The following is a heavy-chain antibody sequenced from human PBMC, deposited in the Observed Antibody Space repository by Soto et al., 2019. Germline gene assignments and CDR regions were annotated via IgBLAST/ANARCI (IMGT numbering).Heavy chain of an antibody. CDR2: ISSSSSYT. CDR3: AKDGNEYCSSTSCYGENWFDP. D-gene: IGHD2-2*01. CDR1: GFTFSDYY. V-gene: IGHV3-11*05. J-gene: IGHJ5*02. Sequence: LRLSCAASGFTFSDYYMSWIRQAPGKGLEWVSYISSSSSYTNYADSVKGRFTISRDNAKNSLYLQMNSLRAEDTAVYYCAKDGNEYCSSTSCYGENWFDPWGQGTLVTVSS.